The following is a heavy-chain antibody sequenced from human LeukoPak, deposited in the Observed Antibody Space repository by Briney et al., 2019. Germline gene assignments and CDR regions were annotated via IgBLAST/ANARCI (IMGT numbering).Heavy chain of an antibody. CDR3: AREGGYGDYVH. CDR2: IYYSGST. Sequence: SETLSLTCTVSGGSISSYYWSWIRQPPREGLEWIGYIYYSGSTNYNPSLTSRVTISVDTSKNQFSVKLSSVTAADTAVYYCAREGGYGDYVHWGQGTLVTVSS. D-gene: IGHD4-17*01. V-gene: IGHV4-59*01. J-gene: IGHJ4*02. CDR1: GGSISSYY.